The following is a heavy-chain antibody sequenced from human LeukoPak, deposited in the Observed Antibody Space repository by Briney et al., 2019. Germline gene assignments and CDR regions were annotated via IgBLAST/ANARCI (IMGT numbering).Heavy chain of an antibody. CDR3: ARGGDGDILTGLVFDY. Sequence: ASVKVSCKASGYRFTSYGISWVRQAPGQGLEWMGWISAYNGNTNYAQKLQGRVTMTTDTSTSTAYMEQRSLRSDDTAVYYCARGGDGDILTGLVFDYWGQGTLVTVSS. CDR2: ISAYNGNT. V-gene: IGHV1-18*01. J-gene: IGHJ4*02. CDR1: GYRFTSYG. D-gene: IGHD3-9*01.